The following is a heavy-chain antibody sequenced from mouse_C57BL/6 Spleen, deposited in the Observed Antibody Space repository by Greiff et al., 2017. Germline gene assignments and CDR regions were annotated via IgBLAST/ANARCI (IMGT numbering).Heavy chain of an antibody. J-gene: IGHJ3*01. Sequence: EVKVEESGGGLVKPGGSLKLSCAASGFTFSRYTMSWVRPTPEQRLEWVATISGGGGKSYYPDSVKGRVTIYRDNAKSTLYLQMSSLRSEDTTLYYCARLEREFAYWGQGTLVTVSA. CDR3: ARLEREFAY. CDR1: GFTFSRYT. CDR2: ISGGGGKS. V-gene: IGHV5-9*01.